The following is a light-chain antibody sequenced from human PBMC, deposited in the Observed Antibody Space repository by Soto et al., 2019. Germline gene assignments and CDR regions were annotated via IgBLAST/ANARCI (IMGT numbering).Light chain of an antibody. CDR1: QSISSW. CDR3: QQYNTYLGT. Sequence: DIQMTQSPSTLSASVGDRVTITCRASQSISSWLAWYQQKPGKAPKLLIYDASSLESGVPSRFSVSGSGTEFTLTISSLQPDDFATYYGQQYNTYLGTFGPGTQVEIK. J-gene: IGKJ1*01. V-gene: IGKV1-5*01. CDR2: DAS.